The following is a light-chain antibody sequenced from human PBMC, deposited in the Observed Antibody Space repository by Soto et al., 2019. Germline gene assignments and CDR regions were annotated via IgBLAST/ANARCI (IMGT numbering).Light chain of an antibody. Sequence: DIQLTQSPSTLSTSVGDRVTISCRASQSISSWLAWYQQKPGKAPKLLIYNTSNLESGVPPRFGGSGSGTEFTRTISSLQPDDCATYYCWTFGQGTKVEIK. V-gene: IGKV1-5*03. CDR2: NTS. CDR1: QSISSW. J-gene: IGKJ1*01. CDR3: WT.